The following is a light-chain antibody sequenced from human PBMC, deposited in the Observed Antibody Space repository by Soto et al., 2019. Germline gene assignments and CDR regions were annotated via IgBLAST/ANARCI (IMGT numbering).Light chain of an antibody. CDR3: SSYAGSSDV. V-gene: IGLV2-8*01. J-gene: IGLJ2*01. Sequence: QSALTQPASASGSPGQSVTISCTGTRSDVGGYNYVSWYQQHPGKAPKVMIYEVSKRPSGVPDRFSGSKSGNTASLTVSGLQAEDEADYYCSSYAGSSDVFGGGTQVTVL. CDR2: EVS. CDR1: RSDVGGYNY.